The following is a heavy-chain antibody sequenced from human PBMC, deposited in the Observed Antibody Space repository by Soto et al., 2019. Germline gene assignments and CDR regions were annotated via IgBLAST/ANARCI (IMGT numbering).Heavy chain of an antibody. J-gene: IGHJ5*02. CDR2: VYYTGST. D-gene: IGHD2-21*02. Sequence: SETLSLTCTVSGASIRSTDYYWSWIRQAPGKGLEWVGYVYYTGSTYYNPSLMSRLTISVDTSKNQFSLKLTSVTAAETAVYYCVRTARQGAVAPHWFDRWGQGTQVTVSS. CDR3: VRTARQGAVAPHWFDR. V-gene: IGHV4-30-4*01. CDR1: GASIRSTDYY.